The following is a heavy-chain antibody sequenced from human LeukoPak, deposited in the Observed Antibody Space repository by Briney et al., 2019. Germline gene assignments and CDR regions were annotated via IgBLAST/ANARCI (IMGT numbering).Heavy chain of an antibody. Sequence: ASVNVSCKASGYTFTVYYMHWVRQAPGQGLEWMGRINPNSGGTNYAQKFQGRVTMTRDTSISTAYMELSRLRSDDTAVYYCARGVVQDIVSLSYGMDVWGQGTTVTVSS. V-gene: IGHV1-2*06. CDR3: ARGVVQDIVSLSYGMDV. CDR1: GYTFTVYY. CDR2: INPNSGGT. J-gene: IGHJ6*02. D-gene: IGHD2-15*01.